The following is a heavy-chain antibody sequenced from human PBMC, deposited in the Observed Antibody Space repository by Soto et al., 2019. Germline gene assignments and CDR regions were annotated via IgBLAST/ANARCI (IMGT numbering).Heavy chain of an antibody. CDR1: GFTFSSYA. J-gene: IGHJ5*02. V-gene: IGHV3-30-3*01. D-gene: IGHD3-3*01. CDR2: ISYDGSNK. CDR3: AREYDVWSDERWFDP. Sequence: QVQLVESGGGVVQPGRSLRLSCAASGFTFSSYAMHWVRQAPGKGLEWVAVISYDGSNKYYADSVKGRFTISSDHSKNTLYLQMNSMRAEDTAVYYCAREYDVWSDERWFDPWGQGTLVTVSS.